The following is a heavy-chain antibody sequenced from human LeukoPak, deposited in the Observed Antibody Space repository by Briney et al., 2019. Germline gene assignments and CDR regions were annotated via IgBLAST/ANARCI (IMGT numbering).Heavy chain of an antibody. CDR1: GFTFSSYA. D-gene: IGHD3-10*01. Sequence: GGSLRLSCAASGFTFSSYAMHWVRQAPGKGLEWVAVISYDGSNKYYADSVKGRFTISRDNSKNTLYLQMNSLRAGDTAVYYCASEGITMVRGVNFDYWGQGTLVTVSS. V-gene: IGHV3-30*04. CDR3: ASEGITMVRGVNFDY. J-gene: IGHJ4*02. CDR2: ISYDGSNK.